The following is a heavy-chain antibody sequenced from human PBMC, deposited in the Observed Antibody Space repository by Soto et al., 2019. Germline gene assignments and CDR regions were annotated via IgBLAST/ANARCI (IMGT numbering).Heavy chain of an antibody. CDR1: GVTFSSYG. CDR3: ARDQEESGCYRYYYYYGMDV. D-gene: IGHD3-3*01. Sequence: GGSLRLSCAASGVTFSSYGMHWVRQAPGKGLEWVAVIWYDGSNKYYADSVKGRFTISRDNSKNTLYLQMNSLRAEDTAVYYCARDQEESGCYRYYYYYGMDVWGQGTTVTVSS. CDR2: IWYDGSNK. V-gene: IGHV3-33*08. J-gene: IGHJ6*02.